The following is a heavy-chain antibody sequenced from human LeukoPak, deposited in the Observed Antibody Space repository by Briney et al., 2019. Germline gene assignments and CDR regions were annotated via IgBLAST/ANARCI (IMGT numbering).Heavy chain of an antibody. CDR2: FYNSGRS. CDR3: TRGAGWLIDY. Sequence: SETLSLTCTGSEDSISDYYRGWIRQPPGKGLEWIGYFYNSGRSTYNPSLKSRVTISADTSKNHFSLKLNSVTTADTAVYYCTRGAGWLIDYWGQGILVTVSS. V-gene: IGHV4-59*01. J-gene: IGHJ4*02. D-gene: IGHD3-16*01. CDR1: EDSISDYY.